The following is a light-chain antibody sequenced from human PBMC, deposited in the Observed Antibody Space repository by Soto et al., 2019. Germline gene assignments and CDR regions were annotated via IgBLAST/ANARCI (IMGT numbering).Light chain of an antibody. CDR3: QTWGTVDVV. CDR2: LNSDGSH. J-gene: IGLJ2*01. V-gene: IGLV4-69*01. CDR1: SGHSSYA. Sequence: QLVLTQSPSASASLGASVKLTCTLSSGHSSYAIAWHQQQPEKGPRYLMRLNSDGSHSKGDGIPDRFSGSSSGAERYLTISSLQSEDEADYYCQTWGTVDVVFGGGTKVTVL.